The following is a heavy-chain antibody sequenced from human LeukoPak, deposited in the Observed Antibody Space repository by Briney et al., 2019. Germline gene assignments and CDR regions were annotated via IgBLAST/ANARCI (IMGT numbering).Heavy chain of an antibody. CDR1: GFTFSNAW. V-gene: IGHV3-15*01. J-gene: IGHJ4*02. D-gene: IGHD3-9*01. CDR3: TTAPRDYDILTGYYIVRYFDY. Sequence: GGSLRLSCAASGFTFSNAWMSWVRQAPGKGLEWVGRIKSKTDGGTTDYAAPVKGRFTISRDDPKNTLYLQMNSLKTEDTAVYYCTTAPRDYDILTGYYIVRYFDYWGQGTLVTVSS. CDR2: IKSKTDGGTT.